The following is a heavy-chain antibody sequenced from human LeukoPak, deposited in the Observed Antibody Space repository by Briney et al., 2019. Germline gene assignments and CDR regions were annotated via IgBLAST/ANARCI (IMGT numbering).Heavy chain of an antibody. J-gene: IGHJ6*02. CDR2: ISAYNGNT. D-gene: IGHD3-3*01. CDR3: ARSNYDFWGGSPTPYGMDV. Sequence: ASVKVSCKASGYTFTSYGISWVRQAPGQGLEWMGWISAYNGNTNYAQKLQGRVTMTTDTSTSTAYMELRSLRSDDTAVYYCARSNYDFWGGSPTPYGMDVWGQGTTVTVSS. CDR1: GYTFTSYG. V-gene: IGHV1-18*01.